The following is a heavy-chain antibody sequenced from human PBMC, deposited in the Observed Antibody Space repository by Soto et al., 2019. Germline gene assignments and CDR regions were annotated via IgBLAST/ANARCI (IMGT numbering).Heavy chain of an antibody. CDR2: IYYSGST. D-gene: IGHD2-21*01. J-gene: IGHJ4*02. Sequence: SETLCLTCTVSGGSISSYDWSWIRQPPGKGLEWIGYIYYSGSTNYNPSLKSRVTISVDTSKNQFSLKLSSVTAADTAVYYCARHEYCGGDCYFFDYWGQGTLVTVSS. CDR3: ARHEYCGGDCYFFDY. CDR1: GGSISSYD. V-gene: IGHV4-59*08.